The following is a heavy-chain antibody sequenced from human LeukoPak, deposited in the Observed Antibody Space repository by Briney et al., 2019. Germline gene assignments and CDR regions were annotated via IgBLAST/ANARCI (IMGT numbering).Heavy chain of an antibody. D-gene: IGHD3-22*01. J-gene: IGHJ4*02. CDR2: ISSSGGST. CDR3: AKDHGYYYDSSGFDY. V-gene: IGHV3-23*01. CDR1: GFTFSSYA. Sequence: PGGSLRLSCAASGFTFSSYAMSWVRQAPGKGLEWVSAISSSGGSTYYADSVKGRFTISRDNSKNTLYLQMNSLRAEDTAVYYCAKDHGYYYDSSGFDYWGQGTLVTVSS.